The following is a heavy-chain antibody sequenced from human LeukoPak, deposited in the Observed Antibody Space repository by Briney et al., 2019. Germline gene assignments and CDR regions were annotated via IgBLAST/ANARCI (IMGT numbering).Heavy chain of an antibody. CDR2: IYCSGST. D-gene: IGHD3-10*01. CDR1: GGSISSYY. J-gene: IGHJ4*02. Sequence: PSETLSLTCTVSGGSISSYYWSWIRQPPGKGLEWIGYIYCSGSTYYNPSLKSRVTISVDTSKNQFSLKLSSVTAADTAVYYCARDLGYGSGSYFDYWGQGTLVTVSS. V-gene: IGHV4-59*12. CDR3: ARDLGYGSGSYFDY.